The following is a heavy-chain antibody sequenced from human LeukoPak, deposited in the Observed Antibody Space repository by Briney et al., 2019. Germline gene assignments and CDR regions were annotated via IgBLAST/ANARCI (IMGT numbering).Heavy chain of an antibody. D-gene: IGHD6-6*01. CDR3: ARAQYIPPFDP. Sequence: GGSLRLSCAASGFTFSSYWMHWVRQAPGKGLVWVSRINSDGSSASYADSVKGRFTISRDNAKNTLYLQMNSLRAEDTAVYYCARAQYIPPFDPWGQGTLVTVSS. CDR2: INSDGSSA. J-gene: IGHJ5*02. V-gene: IGHV3-74*01. CDR1: GFTFSSYW.